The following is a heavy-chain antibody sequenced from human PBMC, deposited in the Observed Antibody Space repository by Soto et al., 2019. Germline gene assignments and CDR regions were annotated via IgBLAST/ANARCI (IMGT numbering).Heavy chain of an antibody. D-gene: IGHD3-16*01. Sequence: GGSLRLSCAASGFTFSSYSMNWVRQAPGKGLEWVSSISSSSSYIYYADSVKGRFTISRDNAKNSLYLQMNSLRAEDTAVYYCAGSYYDYIWGSPFDYWGQGTLVTVSS. J-gene: IGHJ4*02. CDR2: ISSSSSYI. CDR3: AGSYYDYIWGSPFDY. CDR1: GFTFSSYS. V-gene: IGHV3-21*01.